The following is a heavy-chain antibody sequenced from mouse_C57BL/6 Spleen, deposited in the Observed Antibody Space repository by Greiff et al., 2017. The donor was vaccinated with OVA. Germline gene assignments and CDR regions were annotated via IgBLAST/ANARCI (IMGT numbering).Heavy chain of an antibody. J-gene: IGHJ3*01. CDR1: GYTFTSSG. V-gene: IGHV1-81*01. CDR2: IYPRSGNT. CDR3: ARKDMELPAWFAY. Sequence: QVQLQQSGAELARPGASVKLSCKASGYTFTSSGISWVKQRTGQGLEWIGEIYPRSGNTYYNEKFKGKATLTADKSSSTAYMELRSLTSEDSAVYFCARKDMELPAWFAYWGQGTLVTVSA. D-gene: IGHD2-1*01.